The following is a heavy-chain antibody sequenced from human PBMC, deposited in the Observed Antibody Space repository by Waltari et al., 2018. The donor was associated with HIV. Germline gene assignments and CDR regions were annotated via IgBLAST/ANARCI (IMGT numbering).Heavy chain of an antibody. D-gene: IGHD3-22*01. CDR3: VREKKGIGVYYAMDV. CDR2: INAGNGNT. V-gene: IGHV1-3*01. CDR1: GYTFSTFA. J-gene: IGHJ6*02. Sequence: QVQLVQSGAEVKKPGASVKVSCTASGYTFSTFAMNWVRQAPGQRLEWMGWINAGNGNTKYSQNFQDRVTITRDTSASTAYMELSSLRSEDTALYYCVREKKGIGVYYAMDVWGQGTAVTVSS.